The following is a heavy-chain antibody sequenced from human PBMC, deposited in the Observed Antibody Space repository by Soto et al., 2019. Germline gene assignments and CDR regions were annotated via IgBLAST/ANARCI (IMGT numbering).Heavy chain of an antibody. Sequence: ASVKVSCKTSGDSFNDYYIHWVRQAPGQGLEWMGWINPNGGATKYAQKFQGRVTVTRDTSIRTVYMELSSLRSDDTALYYCARESGGATATLDYYYFYMDVRGKATTVTVSS. CDR2: INPNGGAT. V-gene: IGHV1-2*02. CDR3: ARESGGATATLDYYYFYMDV. D-gene: IGHD5-12*01. J-gene: IGHJ6*03. CDR1: GDSFNDYY.